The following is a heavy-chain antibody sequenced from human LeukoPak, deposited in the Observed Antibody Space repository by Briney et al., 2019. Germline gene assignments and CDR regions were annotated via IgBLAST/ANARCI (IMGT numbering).Heavy chain of an antibody. J-gene: IGHJ5*02. CDR2: IYYSGST. V-gene: IGHV4-31*03. Sequence: SETLSLTCTVSGGSISSSSYYWGWIRQPPGKGLEWIGYIYYSGSTYYNPSLKSRVTISVDTSKNQFSLKLSSVTAADTAVYYCARASYYDFWSGYYVWFDPWGQGTLVTVSS. CDR1: GGSISSSSYY. D-gene: IGHD3-3*01. CDR3: ARASYYDFWSGYYVWFDP.